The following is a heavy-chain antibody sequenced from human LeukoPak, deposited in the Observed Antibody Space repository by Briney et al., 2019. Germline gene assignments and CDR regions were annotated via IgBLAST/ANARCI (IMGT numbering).Heavy chain of an antibody. V-gene: IGHV1-3*01. CDR1: GYTFTSYA. D-gene: IGHD6-13*01. J-gene: IGHJ6*02. CDR2: ISAYNGNT. CDR3: ARYSSSYYYYYGMDV. Sequence: ASVKVSCKASGYTFTSYAMHWVRQAPGQGLEWMGWISAYNGNTNYAQKLQGRVTMTTDTSTSTAYMELSSLRSEDTAVYYCARYSSSYYYYYGMDVWGQGTTVTVSS.